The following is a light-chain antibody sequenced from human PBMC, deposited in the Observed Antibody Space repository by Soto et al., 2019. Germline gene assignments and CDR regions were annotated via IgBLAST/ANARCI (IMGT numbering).Light chain of an antibody. CDR2: AAS. CDR3: PQYGSAPEM. CDR1: QSVRNNY. Sequence: EIVLTQSPGTLSLSPGERATLSCRASQSVRNNYVAWYQQKPGQAPRLLIYAASSRATGIPDRISGSGSGTDFTLTISRLEPEDFAVYYCPQYGSAPEMFGQGTKVEL. V-gene: IGKV3-20*01. J-gene: IGKJ1*01.